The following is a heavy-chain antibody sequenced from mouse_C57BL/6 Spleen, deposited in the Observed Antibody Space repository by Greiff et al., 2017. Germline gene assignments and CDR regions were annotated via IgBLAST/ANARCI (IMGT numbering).Heavy chain of an antibody. CDR2: INYDGSST. J-gene: IGHJ1*03. V-gene: IGHV5-16*01. CDR3: ARERAYYRYFDV. D-gene: IGHD2-12*01. Sequence: EVKVVESEGGLVQPGSSMKLSCTASGFTFSDYYMAWVRQVPEKGLEWVANINYDGSSTYYLDSLKSRFIISRDNAKNILYLQMSSLKSEDTATYYCARERAYYRYFDVWGTGTTVTVSS. CDR1: GFTFSDYY.